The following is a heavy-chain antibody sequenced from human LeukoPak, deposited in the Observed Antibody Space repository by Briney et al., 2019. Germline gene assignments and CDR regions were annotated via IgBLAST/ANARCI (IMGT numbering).Heavy chain of an antibody. J-gene: IGHJ4*02. CDR2: ISSSGITI. V-gene: IGHV3-48*03. CDR1: GFTFSSYE. Sequence: GGSLRLSCAASGFTFSSYEMNWVRQAPGKGLEWVSYISSSGITIYYADSVKGRFTISRDNAKNSLYLQMNSLRAEDTAVYYCARGDSGYSYGPGVLDYWGQGTLVTVSS. CDR3: ARGDSGYSYGPGVLDY. D-gene: IGHD5-18*01.